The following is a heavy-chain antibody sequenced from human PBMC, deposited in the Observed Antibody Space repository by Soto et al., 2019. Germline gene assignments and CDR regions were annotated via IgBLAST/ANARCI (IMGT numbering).Heavy chain of an antibody. CDR3: ARSRYTSGWWTPPFDY. Sequence: SVTLPLTCAVSGGSIGSYYWSWIRQPPGKGLEWIGYIYYSGSTNYNPSLKSRVTISVDTSKNQFSLKLTSVTAADTAVYYCARSRYTSGWWTPPFDYWGQGTLVTVSS. CDR2: IYYSGST. CDR1: GGSIGSYY. D-gene: IGHD6-19*01. J-gene: IGHJ4*02. V-gene: IGHV4-59*01.